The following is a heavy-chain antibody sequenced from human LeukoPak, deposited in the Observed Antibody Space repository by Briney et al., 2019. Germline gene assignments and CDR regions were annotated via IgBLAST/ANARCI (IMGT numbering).Heavy chain of an antibody. V-gene: IGHV1-69*13. D-gene: IGHD2-2*01. J-gene: IGHJ3*02. CDR3: ATVTDCSSTSCYWGGAFDI. Sequence: SVKVSCKASGGTFSSYAISWVRQAPGQGLEWMGGIIPIFGTANYAQKLQGRVTSSADESTSTAYMEPSSLKSKDTAVYYCATVTDCSSTSCYWGGAFDIWGQGTMVTVSS. CDR1: GGTFSSYA. CDR2: IIPIFGTA.